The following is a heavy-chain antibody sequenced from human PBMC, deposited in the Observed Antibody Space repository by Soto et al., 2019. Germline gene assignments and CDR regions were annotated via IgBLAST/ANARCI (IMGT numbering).Heavy chain of an antibody. Sequence: NPSETLSLTCTVSGDSISRGGYYWSLIRQHPXKGLEWIGYIFYSGTTYYNPSLKGRISISVDTSENHFSLSLTSVTAADTAVYYCARVQPYDYGANSGWLDPWGQGTLVTVSS. V-gene: IGHV4-31*03. CDR2: IFYSGTT. J-gene: IGHJ5*02. CDR1: GDSISRGGYY. CDR3: ARVQPYDYGANSGWLDP. D-gene: IGHD4-17*01.